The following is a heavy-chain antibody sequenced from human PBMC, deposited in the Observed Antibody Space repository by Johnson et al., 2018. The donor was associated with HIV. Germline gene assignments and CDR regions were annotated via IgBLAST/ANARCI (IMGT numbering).Heavy chain of an antibody. Sequence: VQLVESGGGVVQPGGSLRLSCAASGFTFSSYGIHWVRQAPGKGLEWVAFIWHDGRDVYYADSVKGRFTISRDNTKKSLYLEMNSLRVDDTAIYYCTRESTPWGADYVGYGLDVWGQGTMVAVSS. CDR3: TRESTPWGADYVGYGLDV. V-gene: IGHV3-33*01. D-gene: IGHD5-18*01. CDR2: IWHDGRDV. J-gene: IGHJ3*01. CDR1: GFTFSSYG.